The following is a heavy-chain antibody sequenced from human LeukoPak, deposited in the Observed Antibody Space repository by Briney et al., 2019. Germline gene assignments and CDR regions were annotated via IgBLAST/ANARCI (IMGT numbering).Heavy chain of an antibody. CDR1: GGTFSSYA. D-gene: IGHD6-19*01. J-gene: IGHJ4*02. V-gene: IGHV1-69*13. CDR2: IIPIFGTA. Sequence: SVKVSCKASGGTFSSYAISWVRQAPGQGLEWMGGIIPIFGTANYAQKFQGRVTITADESTSTAYMELSSLRSEDTAVYYCARGGVAGNDPWYYFDYWGQGTSVTVSS. CDR3: ARGGVAGNDPWYYFDY.